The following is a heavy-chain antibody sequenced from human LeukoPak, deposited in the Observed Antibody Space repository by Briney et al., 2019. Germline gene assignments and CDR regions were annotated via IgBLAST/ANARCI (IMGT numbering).Heavy chain of an antibody. V-gene: IGHV3-48*01. CDR1: GFTFSSYI. CDR2: ISSSSSTI. D-gene: IGHD6-13*01. CDR3: ARSDAAYYFDY. J-gene: IGHJ4*02. Sequence: GGPLRLSCAASGFTFSSYIMNWVRQAPGKGLEWVSYISSSSSTIYYADSVKGRFTISRDNAKNSLYLQMNSLRAEDTAVYYCARSDAAYYFDYWGQGTLVTVSS.